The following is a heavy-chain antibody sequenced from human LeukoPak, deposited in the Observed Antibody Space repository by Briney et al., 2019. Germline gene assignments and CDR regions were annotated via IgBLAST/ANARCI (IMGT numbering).Heavy chain of an antibody. CDR2: IKQDGSEK. V-gene: IGHV3-7*01. Sequence: GESLRLSCAASGFTFSSYWMSWVRQAPGKGLEWVANIKQDGSEKYYVDSVKGRFTISRDNAKNSLYLQMNSLRAEDTAVYFCARDSTYYDFWSGYERVDYGMDVWGQGTTVTVSS. CDR3: ARDSTYYDFWSGYERVDYGMDV. CDR1: GFTFSSYW. D-gene: IGHD3-3*01. J-gene: IGHJ6*02.